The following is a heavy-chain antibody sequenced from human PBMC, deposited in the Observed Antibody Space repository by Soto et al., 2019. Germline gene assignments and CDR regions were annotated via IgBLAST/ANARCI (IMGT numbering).Heavy chain of an antibody. Sequence: PGGSLRLSCAASGLTFSSYGMHWVRQAPGKGLEWVAVIWYDGSNKYYADSVKGRFTISRDNSKNTLYLQMNSLRAEDTAVYYCARDGYCSGGSCYSVPVFDYWGQGTLVTVSS. CDR2: IWYDGSNK. CDR1: GLTFSSYG. D-gene: IGHD2-15*01. J-gene: IGHJ4*02. V-gene: IGHV3-33*08. CDR3: ARDGYCSGGSCYSVPVFDY.